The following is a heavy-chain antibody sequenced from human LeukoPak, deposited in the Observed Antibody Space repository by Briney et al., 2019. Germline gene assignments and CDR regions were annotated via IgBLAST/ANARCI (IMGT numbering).Heavy chain of an antibody. D-gene: IGHD3-3*01. CDR3: ALTITIFGVVSDY. V-gene: IGHV4-39*01. CDR2: IYYSGST. J-gene: IGHJ4*02. Sequence: SETLSLTCTVSGGSISSSSYYWGWIRQPPGKGLEWIGSIYYSGSTYYNPSLKSRVTISVDTSKNQFSLKLSSVTAADTAVYYCALTITIFGVVSDYWGQGTLVTVSS. CDR1: GGSISSSSYY.